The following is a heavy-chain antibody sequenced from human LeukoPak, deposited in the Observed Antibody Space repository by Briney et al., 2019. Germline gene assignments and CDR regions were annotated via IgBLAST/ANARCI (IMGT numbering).Heavy chain of an antibody. Sequence: GGSLRLSCAASGFTFDTYNFNWVRQAPGKGLEWVASIRSYSSYIYYGDSVKGRFTISRDNAKNSLYLQMNSLRAEDTALYYCARGGAAARTDYYMDVWGKGTTVTVSS. D-gene: IGHD6-13*01. CDR2: IRSYSSYI. J-gene: IGHJ6*03. CDR1: GFTFDTYN. V-gene: IGHV3-21*04. CDR3: ARGGAAARTDYYMDV.